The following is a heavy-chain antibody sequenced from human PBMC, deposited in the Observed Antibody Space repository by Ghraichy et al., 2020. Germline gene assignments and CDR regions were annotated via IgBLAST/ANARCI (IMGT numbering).Heavy chain of an antibody. D-gene: IGHD2-15*01. V-gene: IGHV4-61*01. CDR2: IYYSGSP. J-gene: IGHJ4*02. CDR1: GGSVSSGSYY. CDR3: ARGVGPTAHFDY. Sequence: SQTLSLTCTVSGGSVSSGSYYWSWIRQPPGKGLEWIGYIYYSGSPNYNPSLKSRVTLSVDTSKNQFSLKLSSVTAADTAVYYCARGVGPTAHFDYWGQGTLVTVSS.